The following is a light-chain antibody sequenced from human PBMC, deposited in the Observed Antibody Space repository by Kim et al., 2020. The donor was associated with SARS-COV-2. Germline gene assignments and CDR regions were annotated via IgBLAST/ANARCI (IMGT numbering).Light chain of an antibody. CDR3: TTPANSDYI. CDR1: SSGFGGYDGYPY. J-gene: IGLJ1*01. V-gene: IGLV2-8*01. CDR2: EIT. Sequence: VTISCSRASSGFGGYDGYPYFSYYQQHPGNPHNIIIYEITQRPSGFPHRSSASNSGNTSFLTFSALQAEDDADYYCTTPANSDYIFGTGTKVTVL.